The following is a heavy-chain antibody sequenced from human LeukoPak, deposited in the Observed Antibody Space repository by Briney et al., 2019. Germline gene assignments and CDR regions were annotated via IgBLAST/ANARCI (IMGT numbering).Heavy chain of an antibody. CDR2: ISFSDGT. Sequence: SETLSLTCAVSGASVSSNYWSWIRQSAGERLEWIGRISFSDGTNYSPSLKSRVSMSLDASKNQSSLKLTSVTAADTAVYYCARIRRHNYDWYADDSWGQGALVTVSS. J-gene: IGHJ4*02. CDR3: ARIRRHNYDWYADDS. D-gene: IGHD3-9*01. CDR1: GASVSSNY. V-gene: IGHV4-4*07.